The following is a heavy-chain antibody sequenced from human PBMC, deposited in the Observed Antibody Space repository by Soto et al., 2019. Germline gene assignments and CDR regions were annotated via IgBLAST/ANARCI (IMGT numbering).Heavy chain of an antibody. D-gene: IGHD3-10*01. CDR3: ARSYYYGSGSYSYTRLDDLDI. V-gene: IGHV1-69*01. J-gene: IGHJ3*02. Sequence: QVQLVQSGAEVKKPGSSVKVSCKASGGTVSSYAISWVRQAPGQGLEWMGGIIPIFGTANYAQKFQGRVTITADESTSTASMELSSLRSEDTAVYYCARSYYYGSGSYSYTRLDDLDIWGQGTMVTVSS. CDR1: GGTVSSYA. CDR2: IIPIFGTA.